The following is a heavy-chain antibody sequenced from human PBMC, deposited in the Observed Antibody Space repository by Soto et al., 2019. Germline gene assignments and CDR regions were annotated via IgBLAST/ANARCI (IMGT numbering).Heavy chain of an antibody. CDR1: GGSISSGDYY. V-gene: IGHV4-30-4*01. CDR2: IYYSGST. CDR3: ARGGDCGGDCYSNWFDP. J-gene: IGHJ5*02. D-gene: IGHD2-21*02. Sequence: SETLSLTCTVSGGSISSGDYYWSWIRQPSGKGLEWIGYIYYSGSTYYNPSLKSRVTVSVDTSKNQFSLKLSSVTAADTAVYYCARGGDCGGDCYSNWFDPWGQGTLVTVSS.